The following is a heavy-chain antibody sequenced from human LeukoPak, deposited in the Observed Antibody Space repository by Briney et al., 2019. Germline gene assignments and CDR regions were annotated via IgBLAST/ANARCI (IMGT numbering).Heavy chain of an antibody. CDR1: GGTFSSYT. V-gene: IGHV1-69*02. D-gene: IGHD6-19*01. CDR3: ARGGFSSSGWYKNWFDP. J-gene: IGHJ5*02. Sequence: SVKVSCKAPGGTFSSYTISWVRQAPGQGLEWMGRIIPILGIANYAQKFQGRVTITADKSTSTAYMELSSLRSEDTAVYYCARGGFSSSGWYKNWFDPWGQGTLVTVSS. CDR2: IIPILGIA.